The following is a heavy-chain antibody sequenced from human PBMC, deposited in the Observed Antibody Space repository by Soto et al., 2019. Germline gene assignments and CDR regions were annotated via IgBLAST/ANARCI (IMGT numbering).Heavy chain of an antibody. CDR3: ARSITMVRGRTPQVGYYFDY. CDR2: IYYSGST. D-gene: IGHD3-10*01. CDR1: GGCISSYY. V-gene: IGHV4-59*08. J-gene: IGHJ4*02. Sequence: SETLSLTCTVSGGCISSYYWSWIRQPPGKGLEWIGYIYYSGSTNYNPSLKSRVTISVDTSKNQFSLKLSSVTAADTAVYYCARSITMVRGRTPQVGYYFDYWGQGTLVTVSS.